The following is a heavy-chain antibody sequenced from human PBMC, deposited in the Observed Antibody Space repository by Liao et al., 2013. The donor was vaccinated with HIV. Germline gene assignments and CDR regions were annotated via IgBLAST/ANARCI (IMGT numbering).Heavy chain of an antibody. Sequence: QVQLQQWGAGLLKPSETLSLTCAVYGGSFSGHSWSWIRQPPGKGLEWIGEINHSGNTNYNPSLESRITISVDTSKSQFSLKLTSVTAADTAVYYCARRDDYWSQGTLVTVSS. V-gene: IGHV4-34*01. J-gene: IGHJ4*02. CDR1: GGSFSGHS. CDR2: INHSGNT. CDR3: ARRDDY.